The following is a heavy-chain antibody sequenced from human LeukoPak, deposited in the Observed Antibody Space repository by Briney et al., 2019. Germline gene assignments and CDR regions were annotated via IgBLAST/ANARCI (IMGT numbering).Heavy chain of an antibody. CDR3: AKDLNSTYNYDSSGYEDAFDI. J-gene: IGHJ3*02. Sequence: GALRLSCAASGFTFSSYSMNWVRQAPGKGLEWVAVISYDGRSKYYGDSVKGRFTISRDNSKNTLYLQMNSLRAEDTAVYYCAKDLNSTYNYDSSGYEDAFDIWGQGTMVTVSS. CDR2: ISYDGRSK. CDR1: GFTFSSYS. V-gene: IGHV3-30*18. D-gene: IGHD3-22*01.